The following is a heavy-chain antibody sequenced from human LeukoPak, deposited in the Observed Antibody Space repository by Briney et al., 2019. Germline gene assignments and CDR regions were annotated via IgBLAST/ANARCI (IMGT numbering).Heavy chain of an antibody. Sequence: PGRSLRLSCAASGFTFSIYGMNWVRQAPGKGLEWVAVISYEGKDKYYADSAKGRFTISRDNSKNSLYLQMNSLRTDDTAVYYCAKDQGDGYNYGPDFWGQGTLVTVSS. CDR3: AKDQGDGYNYGPDF. CDR2: ISYEGKDK. V-gene: IGHV3-30*18. J-gene: IGHJ4*02. D-gene: IGHD5-24*01. CDR1: GFTFSIYG.